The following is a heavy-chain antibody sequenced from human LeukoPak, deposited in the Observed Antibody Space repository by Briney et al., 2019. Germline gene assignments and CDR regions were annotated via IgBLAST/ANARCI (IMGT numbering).Heavy chain of an antibody. D-gene: IGHD3-10*01. CDR1: GYTFTSYY. CDR2: INPNSGGT. CDR3: ARRLSSGSYFWRPIDV. J-gene: IGHJ6*04. Sequence: ASVKVSCKASGYTFTSYYMHWVRQAPGQGLEWMGWINPNSGGTNYAQKFQGRVTMTRDTSISTAYMELSRLRSDDTAVYYCARRLSSGSYFWRPIDVWGKGTTVTISS. V-gene: IGHV1-2*02.